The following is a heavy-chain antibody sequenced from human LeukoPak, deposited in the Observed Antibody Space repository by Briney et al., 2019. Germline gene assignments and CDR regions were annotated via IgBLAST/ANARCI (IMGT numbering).Heavy chain of an antibody. CDR1: GFTFSSYA. CDR2: ISGSGGST. J-gene: IGHJ3*02. CDR3: AKCFGPTYYYVSSGFFDAFDI. Sequence: GGSLRLSCAASGFTFSSYAMSWVRQAPGKGLEWVSVISGSGGSTYYTDSVKGRFTISRDNPRNTLDLQMNSLRAEDTAVYYCAKCFGPTYYYVSSGFFDAFDIWGRGTLVTVSS. D-gene: IGHD3-22*01. V-gene: IGHV3-23*01.